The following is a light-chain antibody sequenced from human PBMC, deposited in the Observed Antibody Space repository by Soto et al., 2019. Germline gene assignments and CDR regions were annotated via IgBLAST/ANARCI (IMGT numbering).Light chain of an antibody. CDR2: AAS. J-gene: IGKJ1*01. CDR3: QQYGSSRWT. CDR1: QSVSSTY. V-gene: IGKV3-20*01. Sequence: PGERATLSCRASQSVSSTYLAWYQQKPGQAPRPLISAASSRATGTPDRFSGSGSGTDFTLPISRLEAEDFAVYYCQQYGSSRWTFGQGTKVEI.